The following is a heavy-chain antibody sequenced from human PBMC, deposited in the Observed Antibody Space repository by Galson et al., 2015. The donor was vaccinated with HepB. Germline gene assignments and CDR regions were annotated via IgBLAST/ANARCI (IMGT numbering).Heavy chain of an antibody. V-gene: IGHV1-24*01. CDR3: ARHVGSGWYSNYYGMDV. CDR1: GYTLTELS. D-gene: IGHD6-19*01. J-gene: IGHJ6*02. Sequence: SVKVSCKVSGYTLTELSMHWVRQAPGKGLEWMGGFDPEDGETIYAQKFQGRVTMTEDTSTDTAYMELSSLRSEDTAVYYCARHVGSGWYSNYYGMDVWGQGTTVTVSS. CDR2: FDPEDGET.